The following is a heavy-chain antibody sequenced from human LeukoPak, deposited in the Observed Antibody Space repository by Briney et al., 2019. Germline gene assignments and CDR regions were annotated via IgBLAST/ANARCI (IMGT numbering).Heavy chain of an antibody. V-gene: IGHV1-8*01. D-gene: IGHD3-9*01. J-gene: IGHJ4*02. Sequence: ASVKVSCKASGYTFTSYDINWVRQATGQELEWMGWMNPNSGNTGYAQKFQGRVTMTRNTSISTAYMELSSLRSEDTAVYYCARGHDILTGYYYDPFDYWGQGTLVTVSS. CDR2: MNPNSGNT. CDR1: GYTFTSYD. CDR3: ARGHDILTGYYYDPFDY.